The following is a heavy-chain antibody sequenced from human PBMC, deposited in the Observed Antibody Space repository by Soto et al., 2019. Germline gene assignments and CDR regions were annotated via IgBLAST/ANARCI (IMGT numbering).Heavy chain of an antibody. V-gene: IGHV3-74*01. Sequence: PGGSLRLSCAASGFTFSSYWMHWVRQAPGKGLVWVSRINSDGSSTSYADSVKGRFTISRDNAKNTLYLQMNSLRAEDTAVYYCARDGYDSSGYYTRWGYYYYYGMDVWGQGTTVTVSS. CDR3: ARDGYDSSGYYTRWGYYYYYGMDV. D-gene: IGHD3-22*01. CDR1: GFTFSSYW. CDR2: INSDGSST. J-gene: IGHJ6*02.